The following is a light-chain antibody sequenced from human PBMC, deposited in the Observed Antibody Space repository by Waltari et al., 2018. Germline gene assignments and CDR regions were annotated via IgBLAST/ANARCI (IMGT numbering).Light chain of an antibody. CDR1: QSVRSN. CDR3: QQYDSQPLT. V-gene: IGKV3-15*01. Sequence: EIVMTQSPAILSVSPGEGVPPSCRASQSVRSNLAWYQHKPGQAPRLPLFGASTRATGFPARFSGGGSGTEFTLTITSLQSEDSAVYFCQQYDSQPLTFGGGTFVEIK. CDR2: GAS. J-gene: IGKJ4*01.